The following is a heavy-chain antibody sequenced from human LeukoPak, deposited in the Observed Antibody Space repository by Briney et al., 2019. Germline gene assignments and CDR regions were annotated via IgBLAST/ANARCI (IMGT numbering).Heavy chain of an antibody. V-gene: IGHV5-51*01. CDR2: IYPSDSDT. D-gene: IGHD5-24*01. CDR1: GLNFANSW. J-gene: IGHJ1*01. Sequence: PGESLKISCKASGLNFANSWIGWVRQMPGKGLEWMGIIYPSDSDTRYNPSFQGQVTISVDKSISTAYLQWSSLEASDTAIYYCTTQGGRQLPPPNFHYWGQGTLVTVSS. CDR3: TTQGGRQLPPPNFHY.